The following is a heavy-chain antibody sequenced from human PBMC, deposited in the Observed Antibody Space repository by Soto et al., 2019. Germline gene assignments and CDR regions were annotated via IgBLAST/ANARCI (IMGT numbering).Heavy chain of an antibody. J-gene: IGHJ3*02. CDR3: ARWSFDRRGHDAFDI. CDR1: GYTFTGYY. Sequence: ASVKVSCKASGYTFTGYYRHWVRQAPGQGLEWMGWINPNSGGTNYAQKFQGWVTMTRDTSISTAYMELSRLRSDDTAVYYCARWSFDRRGHDAFDIWGQWIMLTV. V-gene: IGHV1-2*04. D-gene: IGHD3-22*01. CDR2: INPNSGGT.